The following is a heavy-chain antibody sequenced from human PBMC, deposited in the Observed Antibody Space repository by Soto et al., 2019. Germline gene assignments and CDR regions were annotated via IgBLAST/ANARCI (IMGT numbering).Heavy chain of an antibody. V-gene: IGHV3-30-3*01. J-gene: IGHJ4*02. CDR2: ISYDGSRK. D-gene: IGHD3-16*01. CDR1: GFTFSSYV. CDR3: ARDRGWERFGGIFYY. Sequence: QVQLVESGGGVVQPGRSLRLSCVASGFTFSSYVMHWVRQAPGKGLEWVAVISYDGSRKDYAASVKGRFTISGDNSKNTLYLQMNSLRAEDTAVYYCARDRGWERFGGIFYYWGQGTLVTASS.